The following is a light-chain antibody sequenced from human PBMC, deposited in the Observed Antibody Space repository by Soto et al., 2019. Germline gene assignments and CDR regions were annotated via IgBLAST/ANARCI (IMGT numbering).Light chain of an antibody. V-gene: IGLV2-14*01. Sequence: QSDLTQPASVSGAPGQSITISCTGTSSDVGGYNYVSWYQQHPGKAPKLMIYDVGNRPSGVSNRFSGSKSGNTASLTISGLQAEDEADYYCSSYTSSSTPCVFGTGTKLTVL. J-gene: IGLJ1*01. CDR1: SSDVGGYNY. CDR3: SSYTSSSTPCV. CDR2: DVG.